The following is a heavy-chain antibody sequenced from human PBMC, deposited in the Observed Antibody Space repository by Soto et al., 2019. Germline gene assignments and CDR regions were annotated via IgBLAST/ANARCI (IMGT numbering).Heavy chain of an antibody. CDR1: VESFTGYY. J-gene: IGHJ3*02. V-gene: IGHV4-34*01. D-gene: IGHD3-10*01. CDR3: ARDRIVRGVSDDGFHI. CDR2: INHSGGI. Sequence: QVQLQQWGAGLLKPSETLSLTCAVYVESFTGYYWTWIRQPPGKGLEWIGDINHSGGINYNPSLKSRVTISVDTSKNQFSLKLNSVTAADTAVYYCARDRIVRGVSDDGFHIWGQGTMVTVSS.